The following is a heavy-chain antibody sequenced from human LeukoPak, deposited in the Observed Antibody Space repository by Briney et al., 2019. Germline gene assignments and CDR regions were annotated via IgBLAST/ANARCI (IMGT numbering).Heavy chain of an antibody. J-gene: IGHJ4*02. CDR1: GFTFSSYA. CDR2: ISYDGSNK. CDR3: AKDMGPDIVVVVAAENDY. D-gene: IGHD2-15*01. Sequence: GGSLRLSCAASGFTFSSYAMSWVRQAPGKGLEGVAVISYDGSNKYYADSVKGRFTISRDNSKNTLYLQMNSLRAEDTAVYYCAKDMGPDIVVVVAAENDYWGQGTLVTVSS. V-gene: IGHV3-30*18.